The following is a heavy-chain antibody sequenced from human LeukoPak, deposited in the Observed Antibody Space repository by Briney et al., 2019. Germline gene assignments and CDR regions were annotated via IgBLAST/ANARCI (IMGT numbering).Heavy chain of an antibody. V-gene: IGHV1-24*01. J-gene: IGHJ3*02. Sequence: ASVKLSCTVSGYTLTELSMRWVRQAPGKGLGWSEGFDPEAHATIYAQKVKGRVTMTEDTSTDTAYMELSSLRSEDTAVYYCATEPYCRGGSCYYRGAFDIWGQGTMVTVSS. CDR1: GYTLTELS. D-gene: IGHD2-15*01. CDR3: ATEPYCRGGSCYYRGAFDI. CDR2: FDPEAHAT.